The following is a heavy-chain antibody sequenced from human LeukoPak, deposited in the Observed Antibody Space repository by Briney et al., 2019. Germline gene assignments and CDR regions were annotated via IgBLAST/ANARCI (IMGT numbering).Heavy chain of an antibody. CDR2: FNPSGGST. Sequence: ASVKVSCKASGYTFTGYYMHWVRQAPGQGLEWMGIFNPSGGSTSYAQKFQGRVTMTRDTSTSTVYMELSSLRSEDTAVYYCARDRSVGATNSIYYYGMDVWGQGTTVTVSS. V-gene: IGHV1-46*01. D-gene: IGHD1-26*01. CDR3: ARDRSVGATNSIYYYGMDV. CDR1: GYTFTGYY. J-gene: IGHJ6*02.